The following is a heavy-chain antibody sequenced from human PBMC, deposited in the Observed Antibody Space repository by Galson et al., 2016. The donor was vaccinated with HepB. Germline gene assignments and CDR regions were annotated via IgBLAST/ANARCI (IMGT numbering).Heavy chain of an antibody. Sequence: SLRLSCAASGFTFSSYWMTWVRQAPGKGLEWVANINRDGNVKNYVDSVKGRFTISRDNAKDSLYLQMNTLRAEDTAVYYCARGVYGDHGWFDYWGQGTLVTVSS. CDR1: GFTFSSYW. V-gene: IGHV3-7*02. D-gene: IGHD4-17*01. J-gene: IGHJ4*02. CDR3: ARGVYGDHGWFDY. CDR2: INRDGNVK.